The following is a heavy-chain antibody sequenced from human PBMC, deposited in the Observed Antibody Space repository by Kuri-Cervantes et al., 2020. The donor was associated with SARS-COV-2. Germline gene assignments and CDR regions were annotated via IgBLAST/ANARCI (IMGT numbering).Heavy chain of an antibody. CDR2: INHSGST. CDR1: GGSFSGYY. CDR3: ARASTTVFGVLIALFSSNAFDI. V-gene: IGHV4-34*01. Sequence: SQTLSLTCAVYGGSFSGYYWSWIRQPPGKGLEWIGEINHSGSTNYNPSLKSRVTISVDKSKNQLPLKLSSVTAADTAVYYCARASTTVFGVLIALFSSNAFDIWGQGTMVTVSS. D-gene: IGHD3-3*01. J-gene: IGHJ3*02.